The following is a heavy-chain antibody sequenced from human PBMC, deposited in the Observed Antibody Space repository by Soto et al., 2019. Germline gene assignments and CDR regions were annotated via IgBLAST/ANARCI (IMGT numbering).Heavy chain of an antibody. Sequence: GRFLRLSCPVSGITCASYAMHWIRQRPGKGLEYIASISSEGATAYYAASVKRRFIIYRENSRDTLYLQTSSLRAEHTAVYACVKDRYVDYWGQGILVT. CDR2: ISSEGATA. V-gene: IGHV3-64D*06. J-gene: IGHJ4*02. CDR1: GITCASYA. CDR3: VKDRYVDY.